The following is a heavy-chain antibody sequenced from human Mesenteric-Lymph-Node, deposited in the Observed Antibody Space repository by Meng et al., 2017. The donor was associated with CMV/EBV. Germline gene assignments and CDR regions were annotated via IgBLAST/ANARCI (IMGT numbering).Heavy chain of an antibody. CDR1: GFIFSNYG. J-gene: IGHJ4*02. CDR2: IRYDVSNE. V-gene: IGHV3-30*02. Sequence: GESLKISCAASGFIFSNYGMHWVRQAPGKGLEWVAFIRYDVSNELYADSVKGRFTISRDNSKNTMFLQMNSLRAEDTAVYYCARVEPPAGYGLDYWGQGTLVTVSS. D-gene: IGHD2-2*01. CDR3: ARVEPPAGYGLDY.